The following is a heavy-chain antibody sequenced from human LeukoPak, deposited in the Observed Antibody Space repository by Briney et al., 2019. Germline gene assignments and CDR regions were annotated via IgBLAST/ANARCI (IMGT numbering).Heavy chain of an antibody. CDR3: ARDGATYHYYYGMDV. CDR1: GFTFSSYA. Sequence: GGSLRLSCAASGFTFSSYAMHWVRQAPGKGLERVAVISYDGSNKYYADSVKGRFTISRDNSKNTLYLQMNSLRAEDTAVYYCARDGATYHYYYGMDVWGQGTTVTVSS. D-gene: IGHD5-12*01. CDR2: ISYDGSNK. V-gene: IGHV3-30*04. J-gene: IGHJ6*02.